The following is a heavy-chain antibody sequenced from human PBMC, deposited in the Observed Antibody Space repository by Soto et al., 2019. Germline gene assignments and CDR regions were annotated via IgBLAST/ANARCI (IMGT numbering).Heavy chain of an antibody. CDR3: AKDSSGWYWGGFDY. V-gene: IGHV3-30*18. J-gene: IGHJ4*02. CDR2: ISYDGSNK. D-gene: IGHD6-19*01. Sequence: GGSLRLSCAASGFTFSSYGMHSVRQAPGKGLEWVAVISYDGSNKYYADSVKGRFTISRDNSKNTLYLQMNSLRAEDTAVYYCAKDSSGWYWGGFDYWGQGTLVTVSS. CDR1: GFTFSSYG.